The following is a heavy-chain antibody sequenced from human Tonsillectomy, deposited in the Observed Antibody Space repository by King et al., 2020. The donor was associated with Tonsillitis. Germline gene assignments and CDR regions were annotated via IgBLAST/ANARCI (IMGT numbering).Heavy chain of an antibody. CDR1: GFTFSSYA. CDR3: VKDRAVTGTTCFDY. CDR2: ISSNGGST. Sequence: VQLVESGGGLVQPGGSLRLSCSASGFTFSSYAMHWVRQAPGKGLEYVSAISSNGGSTFYADSVKGRFTISRDNSKNTLYLQMSSLRREDTAVYYCVKDRAVTGTTCFDYWGQGTLVTVSS. D-gene: IGHD1-7*01. J-gene: IGHJ4*02. V-gene: IGHV3-64D*06.